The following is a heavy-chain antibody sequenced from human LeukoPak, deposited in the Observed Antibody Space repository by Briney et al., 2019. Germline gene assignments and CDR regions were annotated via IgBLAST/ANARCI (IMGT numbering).Heavy chain of an antibody. J-gene: IGHJ3*02. Sequence: GRSLRLSCAASGFTFSSYAMHWVRQAPGKGLEWVAVIPYDGSNKYYADSVKGRFTISRDNSKNTLYLQMNSLRAEDTAVYYCARARYSSGWYDAFDIWGQGTMVTVSS. CDR2: IPYDGSNK. D-gene: IGHD6-19*01. CDR1: GFTFSSYA. CDR3: ARARYSSGWYDAFDI. V-gene: IGHV3-30-3*01.